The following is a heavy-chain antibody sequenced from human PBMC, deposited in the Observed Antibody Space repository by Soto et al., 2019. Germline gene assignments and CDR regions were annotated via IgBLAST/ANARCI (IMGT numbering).Heavy chain of an antibody. CDR2: IYYSGSI. V-gene: IGHV4-31*03. CDR3: ARVGHGDYVVPFGFDY. Sequence: PSETLSLTCTVSGGSISSGGYYWSWIRQHPGKGLEWIGYIYYSGSIYYNPSLKSRVTISVDTSKNQFSLKLSSVTAADTAVYYCARVGHGDYVVPFGFDYWGQGTLVTVSS. CDR1: GGSISSGGYY. D-gene: IGHD4-17*01. J-gene: IGHJ4*02.